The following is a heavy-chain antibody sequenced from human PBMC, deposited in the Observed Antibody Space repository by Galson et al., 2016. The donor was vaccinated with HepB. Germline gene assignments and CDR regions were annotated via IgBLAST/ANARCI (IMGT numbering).Heavy chain of an antibody. CDR2: IYWNDDK. J-gene: IGHJ4*02. D-gene: IGHD3-3*01. V-gene: IGHV2-5*01. CDR3: AHPPVRDYDFWGGFYSGGDYFDY. Sequence: ALVKPTQTLTLTCTFSGFSLSTSGVGVGWIRQPPGKALEWLAVIYWNDDKHYSPSLMNRLTIAKDTSKSQVVLTMTNMDPVDTATYYCAHPPVRDYDFWGGFYSGGDYFDYWGQGTLVTVSS. CDR1: GFSLSTSGVG.